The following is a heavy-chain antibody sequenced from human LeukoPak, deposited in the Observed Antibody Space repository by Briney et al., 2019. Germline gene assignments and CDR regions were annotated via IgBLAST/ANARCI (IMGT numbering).Heavy chain of an antibody. CDR3: AKDIVVVPAAMTSFDY. V-gene: IGHV3-23*01. Sequence: GGSLRLSCAASGFTFSSYAMSWVRQAPGKGLGWVSAISGSGGSTYYADSVKGRFTISRDNSKNTLYLQMNSLRAEDTAVYYCAKDIVVVPAAMTSFDYWGQGTLVTVSS. D-gene: IGHD2-2*01. CDR1: GFTFSSYA. CDR2: ISGSGGST. J-gene: IGHJ4*02.